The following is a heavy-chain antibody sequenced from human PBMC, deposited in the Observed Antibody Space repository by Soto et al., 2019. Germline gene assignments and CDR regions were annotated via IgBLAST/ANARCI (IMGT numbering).Heavy chain of an antibody. V-gene: IGHV3-7*01. CDR1: GFTFSNYW. CDR3: ARLAASGRGWDV. CDR2: IKQDGSEE. Sequence: EVQLVESGGGLVQPGGSLRLSCVDSGFTFSNYWMSWVRQAPVKGLEWVGNIKQDGSEENYVDSVKGRFTISRDNAKNSMYLQMNSLRAEETAVYYCARLAASGRGWDVWGQGTTVVVSS. J-gene: IGHJ6*02. D-gene: IGHD6-13*01.